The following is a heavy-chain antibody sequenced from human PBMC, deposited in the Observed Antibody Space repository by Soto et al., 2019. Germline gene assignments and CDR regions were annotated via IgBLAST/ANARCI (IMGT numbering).Heavy chain of an antibody. D-gene: IGHD2-15*01. V-gene: IGHV1-8*01. CDR3: ATSGGGCYLS. CDR1: GYTFSSYD. J-gene: IGHJ5*02. CDR2: LNPNSGDT. Sequence: QVQLVQSGAEVKKPGASVKVSCKASGYTFSSYDINWVRQATGQGLEWMGWLNPNSGDTGYAQKFQGRVTLTRNTSISTAYIELSSLTSDATAVYYCATSGGGCYLSWGQGTLVTVSS.